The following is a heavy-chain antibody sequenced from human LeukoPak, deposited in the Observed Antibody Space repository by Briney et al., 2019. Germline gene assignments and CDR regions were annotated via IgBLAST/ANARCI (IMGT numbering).Heavy chain of an antibody. CDR3: AREGYYDSSGYNY. J-gene: IGHJ4*02. CDR1: GFTFSSYW. D-gene: IGHD3-22*01. CDR2: IKKDGSEK. Sequence: GGSLRLSCAASGFTFSSYWMSWVRQAPGKGLEWVANIKKDGSEKYYVDSVKGRFTISRDNAKNSLYLQMNSLRAEDTAVYYCAREGYYDSSGYNYWGQGTLVTVSS. V-gene: IGHV3-7*01.